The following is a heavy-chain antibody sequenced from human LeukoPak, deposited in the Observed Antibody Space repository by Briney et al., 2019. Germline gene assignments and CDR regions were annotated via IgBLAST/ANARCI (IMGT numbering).Heavy chain of an antibody. CDR1: GGSISSSNW. D-gene: IGHD1-26*01. Sequence: SETLSLTCAVSGGSISSSNWWSWVRQPPGKGLEWIGEIYHSGSTNYDPSLKSRVTISLDKSKNQFSLKLSSVTAADTAVYYCAKASVGARFFDPWGQGTLVTVSS. CDR2: IYHSGST. CDR3: AKASVGARFFDP. V-gene: IGHV4-4*02. J-gene: IGHJ5*02.